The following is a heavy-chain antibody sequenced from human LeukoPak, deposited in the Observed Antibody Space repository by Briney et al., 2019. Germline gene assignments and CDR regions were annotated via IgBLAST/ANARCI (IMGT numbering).Heavy chain of an antibody. D-gene: IGHD6-13*01. CDR2: IYYSGST. V-gene: IGHV4-30-4*08. J-gene: IGHJ4*02. Sequence: SETLSLTCTVSGGSISSYYWSWIRQPPGKGLEWIGYIYYSGSTYYNPSLKSRVTISVDTSKNQFSLKLSSVTAAVTAVYYCARDFGLAAAGTFDYWGQGTLVTVSS. CDR3: ARDFGLAAAGTFDY. CDR1: GGSISSYY.